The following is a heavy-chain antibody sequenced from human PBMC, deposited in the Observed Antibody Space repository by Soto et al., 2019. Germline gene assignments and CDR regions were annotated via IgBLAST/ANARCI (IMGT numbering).Heavy chain of an antibody. D-gene: IGHD2-2*01. J-gene: IGHJ5*02. V-gene: IGHV1-18*01. Sequence: GASVKVSCKASGYTFTSYGISWVRQAPGQGLEWMGWISAYNGNTNYAQKLQGRVTMTTDTSTSTAYMELRSLRSDDTAVYYCAREGYCSSTSCYEGWFDPWGQGTLVTVSS. CDR2: ISAYNGNT. CDR1: GYTFTSYG. CDR3: AREGYCSSTSCYEGWFDP.